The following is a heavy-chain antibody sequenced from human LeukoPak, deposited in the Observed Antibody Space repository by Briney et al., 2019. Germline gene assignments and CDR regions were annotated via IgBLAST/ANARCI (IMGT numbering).Heavy chain of an antibody. J-gene: IGHJ4*02. CDR1: RGSIRNGSYS. CDR3: ARRDGSGSSYYFDY. V-gene: IGHV4-39*01. Sequence: SETLSLTCTLSRGSIRNGSYSWGCIRQPPGKVLEWLGCLYYSGTTYYNPSLKSRVTISIDTSKNQFSLRLSSVTAADTAVYYCARRDGSGSSYYFDYWGRGTLVSVSS. D-gene: IGHD3-10*01. CDR2: LYYSGTT.